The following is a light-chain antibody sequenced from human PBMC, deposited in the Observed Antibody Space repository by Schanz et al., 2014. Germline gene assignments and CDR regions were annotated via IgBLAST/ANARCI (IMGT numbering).Light chain of an antibody. CDR3: RSYTSRNTGV. Sequence: QSALTQPASVSGSPGQSVTISCTGTSSDIAAYDSVSWYQHHPDKAPKLMIYDVTNRPSGVSYRFSGSKSGNTASLTISGPQDEDEDDYYCRSYTSRNTGVFGGGTMLAVL. CDR2: DVT. J-gene: IGLJ3*02. V-gene: IGLV2-14*03. CDR1: SSDIAAYDS.